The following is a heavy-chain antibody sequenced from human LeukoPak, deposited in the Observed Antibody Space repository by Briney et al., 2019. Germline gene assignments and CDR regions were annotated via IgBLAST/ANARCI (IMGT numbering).Heavy chain of an antibody. D-gene: IGHD1-26*01. V-gene: IGHV4-59*01. Sequence: SSETLSLTCTVSGVSISSYYWSWIRQPPGKGLEWIGYIYYNGNTNYSPSLKSRVTMSVDTSKNLFSLKVSSVTAADTAVYYCARGRSNYYGMDVWGQGTTVTVSS. J-gene: IGHJ6*02. CDR2: IYYNGNT. CDR3: ARGRSNYYGMDV. CDR1: GVSISSYY.